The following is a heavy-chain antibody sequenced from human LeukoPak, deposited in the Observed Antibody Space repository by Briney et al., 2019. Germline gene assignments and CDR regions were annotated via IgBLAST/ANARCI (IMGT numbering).Heavy chain of an antibody. Sequence: PGRSLRLSCAASGFTFSSYGMHRVRQAPGKGLEWVAVIWYDGSNKYYADSVKGRFTISRDNSKNTLYLQMNSLRAEDTAVYYCAREVAGLDYWGQGTLVTVSS. CDR2: IWYDGSNK. D-gene: IGHD6-19*01. CDR1: GFTFSSYG. J-gene: IGHJ4*02. CDR3: AREVAGLDY. V-gene: IGHV3-33*01.